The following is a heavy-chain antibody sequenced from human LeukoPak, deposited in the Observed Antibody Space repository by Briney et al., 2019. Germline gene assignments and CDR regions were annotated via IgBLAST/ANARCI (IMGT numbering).Heavy chain of an antibody. CDR2: ISSSSSYI. Sequence: GGSLRLSCAASGFTFSSYSMNWVRQAPGKGLEWVSSISSSSSYIYYADSVKGRFTISRDNAKNSLYLQMNSLRAEDTAVYYCARERPYSNCLFDYWGQGTLVTVSS. D-gene: IGHD4-11*01. CDR3: ARERPYSNCLFDY. V-gene: IGHV3-21*01. CDR1: GFTFSSYS. J-gene: IGHJ4*02.